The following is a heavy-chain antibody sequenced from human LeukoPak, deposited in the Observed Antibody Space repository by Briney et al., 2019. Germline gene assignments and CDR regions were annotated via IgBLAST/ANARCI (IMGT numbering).Heavy chain of an antibody. D-gene: IGHD3-10*01. CDR3: ARAYGSGPSYYYYGMDV. V-gene: IGHV3-30-3*01. CDR2: ISYDGSNK. CDR1: GFTFSSYA. J-gene: IGHJ6*02. Sequence: PGGSLRLSCAASGFTFSSYAMHWVRQAPGKGLEWVAVISYDGSNKYYADSVKGRFTISRDNSKNTLYLQMNSLRAEDTAVYYCARAYGSGPSYYYYGMDVWGQGTTVTVSS.